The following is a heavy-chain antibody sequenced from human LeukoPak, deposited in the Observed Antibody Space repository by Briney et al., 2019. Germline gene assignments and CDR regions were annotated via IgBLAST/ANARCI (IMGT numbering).Heavy chain of an antibody. CDR1: GFTVSSNY. CDR3: ARSNTVTSNYYYGMDV. V-gene: IGHV3-53*01. J-gene: IGHJ6*02. Sequence: GGSLRLSCAASGFTVSSNYMSWVRQAPGKGLEWVSVIYSGGSTYYADSVKGRFTISRDNSKNTLDLQMSSLRAEDTAEYYCARSNTVTSNYYYGMDVWGQGTTVTVSS. CDR2: IYSGGST. D-gene: IGHD4-11*01.